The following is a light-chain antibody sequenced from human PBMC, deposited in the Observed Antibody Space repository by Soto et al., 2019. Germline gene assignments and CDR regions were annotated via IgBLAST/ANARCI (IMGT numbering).Light chain of an antibody. Sequence: VVLTQSPGTLSLSPGESATLSCRASQSIGNNQLAWYQQKPGQAPRLLIYGASSRATGIPDRFSGSGSGTDFTLTISRLEPEDFAVYYCQQYVNLPRAFGQGTKVEAK. J-gene: IGKJ1*01. CDR2: GAS. V-gene: IGKV3-20*01. CDR3: QQYVNLPRA. CDR1: QSIGNNQ.